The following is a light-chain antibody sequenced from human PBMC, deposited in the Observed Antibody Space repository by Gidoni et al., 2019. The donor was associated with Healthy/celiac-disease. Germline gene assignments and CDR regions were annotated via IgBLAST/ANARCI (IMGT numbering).Light chain of an antibody. CDR2: DAS. Sequence: EIVLTQSPATLSLSPGERATLSCRASQSVSSYLAWYQQKPGQAPRLLIYDASNRATGIPARFSGSGSGTDFTLTISSLEPEDCAVYYCQQRSNWWTFGQGPRWKSN. CDR1: QSVSSY. V-gene: IGKV3-11*01. J-gene: IGKJ1*01. CDR3: QQRSNWWT.